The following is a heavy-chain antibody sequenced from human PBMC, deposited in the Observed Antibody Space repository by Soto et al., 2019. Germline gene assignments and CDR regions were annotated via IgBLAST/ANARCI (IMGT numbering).Heavy chain of an antibody. D-gene: IGHD2-15*01. CDR2: IYYSGST. CDR3: ARVRGYCSGGSCYFSRGHYSYGMDV. V-gene: IGHV4-61*01. Sequence: LSLTCTVSGGSVSSGSYYLSWIRQPPGKGLDWIGYIYYSGSTNYNPSLKSRVTISVDTSKNQFSLKLSSVAAADTAVYYCARVRGYCSGGSCYFSRGHYSYGMDVWGQGPKVTV. CDR1: GGSVSSGSYY. J-gene: IGHJ6*02.